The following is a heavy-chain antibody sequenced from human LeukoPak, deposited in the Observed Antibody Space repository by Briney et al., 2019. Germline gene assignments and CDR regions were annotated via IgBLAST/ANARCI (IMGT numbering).Heavy chain of an antibody. CDR2: IIPIFGTA. V-gene: IGHV1-69*05. D-gene: IGHD2-2*01. Sequence: ASVKVSCKASGGTFSSYAISWVRQAPGQGLEWMGGIIPIFGTANYAQKFQGRVTITTDESTSTAYMELSSLRSEDTAVYYCARVGGYCSSTSCFKAGFDYWGQGTLVTVSS. CDR3: ARVGGYCSSTSCFKAGFDY. CDR1: GGTFSSYA. J-gene: IGHJ4*02.